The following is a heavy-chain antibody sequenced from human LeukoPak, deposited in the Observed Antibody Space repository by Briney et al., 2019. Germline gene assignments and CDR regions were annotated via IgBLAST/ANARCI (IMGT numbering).Heavy chain of an antibody. Sequence: GGSLRLSCAVSGITLTNYGMSWVRETPGEGLEWVAGISDSGGRTNYADSVKGRFTISRDNPKNTLYLQMNSLRAEDTAVYFCAKRGVVIRVILVGFHKEAQYFDSWGQGALVTVSS. CDR3: AKRGVVIRVILVGFHKEAQYFDS. CDR2: ISDSGGRT. V-gene: IGHV3-23*01. D-gene: IGHD3-22*01. J-gene: IGHJ4*02. CDR1: GITLTNYG.